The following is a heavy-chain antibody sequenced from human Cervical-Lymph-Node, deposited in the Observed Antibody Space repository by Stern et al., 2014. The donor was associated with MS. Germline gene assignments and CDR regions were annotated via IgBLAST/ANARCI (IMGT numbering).Heavy chain of an antibody. CDR3: ARETVAPAGNWFDP. V-gene: IGHV1-2*04. Sequence: VQLLESGAEVKKPGASVKVSCKASGYTFTGYYMHWVRQAPGQGLEWMGWINPNSGGTNYAQKFQGWVTMTRDTSISTAYMELSRLRSDDTAVYYCARETVAPAGNWFDPWGQGTLVTVSS. D-gene: IGHD6-19*01. CDR2: INPNSGGT. J-gene: IGHJ5*02. CDR1: GYTFTGYY.